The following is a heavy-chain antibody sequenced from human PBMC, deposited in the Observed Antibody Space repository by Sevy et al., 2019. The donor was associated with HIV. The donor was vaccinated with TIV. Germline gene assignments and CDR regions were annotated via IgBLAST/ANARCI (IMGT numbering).Heavy chain of an antibody. CDR2: IIPILGTV. D-gene: IGHD6-19*01. CDR1: GGTFSSYG. CDR3: ARGGGNGWYYFDY. J-gene: IGHJ4*02. Sequence: SVKVSCKASGGTFSSYGISWVRQPPAQGLEWMGGIIPILGTVNYAQKFQGRVTITADESTKTAYMELSSLRSEGTAVYYCARGGGNGWYYFDYWGQETLVTVSS. V-gene: IGHV1-69*13.